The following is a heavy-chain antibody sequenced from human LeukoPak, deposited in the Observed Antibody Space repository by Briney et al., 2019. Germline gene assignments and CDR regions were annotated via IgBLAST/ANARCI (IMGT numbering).Heavy chain of an antibody. CDR2: VNRDGSET. CDR1: GFALSSHW. Sequence: PGGSLRLSCAASGFALSSHWMTWVRQVPGRGPEWVANVNRDGSETYYLDSVKGRFTISKDNAKNSPYLRMNSLRAEDTALYHCARNNGMDVWGQGTAVIVSS. CDR3: ARNNGMDV. V-gene: IGHV3-7*03. J-gene: IGHJ6*02.